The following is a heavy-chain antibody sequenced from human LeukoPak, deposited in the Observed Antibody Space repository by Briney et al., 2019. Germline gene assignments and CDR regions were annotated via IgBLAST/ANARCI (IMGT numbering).Heavy chain of an antibody. V-gene: IGHV1-2*02. D-gene: IGHD3-10*01. Sequence: SVKVSCKASGDTFTGYYMHWVRQAPAQGLEWMRWINPYGGGTDYAQKFQGRVTMTRDTSISTAYMELSRLRSDDTAVYYCARVPTMVRGVCEGSFDGCGQGTLVTVSS. CDR1: GDTFTGYY. J-gene: IGHJ5*02. CDR2: INPYGGGT. CDR3: ARVPTMVRGVCEGSFDG.